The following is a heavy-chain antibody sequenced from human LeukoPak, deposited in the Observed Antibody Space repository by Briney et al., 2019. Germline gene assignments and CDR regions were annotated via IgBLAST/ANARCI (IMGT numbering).Heavy chain of an antibody. CDR1: GYTFTGYY. V-gene: IGHV1-2*02. CDR2: INPNSGGT. J-gene: IGHJ4*02. CDR3: ARTLRFLEWLLINY. D-gene: IGHD3-3*01. Sequence: AASVKVSCKASGYTFTGYYMHWVRQAPGQGLEWMGWINPNSGGTNYAQKFQGRVTMTRDTSISTAYMELSRLRSDDTAVYYCARTLRFLEWLLINYWGQGTLVTVFS.